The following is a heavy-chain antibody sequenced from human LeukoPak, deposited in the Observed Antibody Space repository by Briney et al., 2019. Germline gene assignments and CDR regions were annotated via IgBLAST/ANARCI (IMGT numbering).Heavy chain of an antibody. V-gene: IGHV1-2*02. D-gene: IGHD5-18*01. Sequence: GASVKVSCKASGYVFPGYYIYWVRQAPGPGLEWVGWINPKSGDSNYGQRFQGRVIMTRDTSTTTAYMEVSRLASDDTAVYYCTRGSSYGLPHQFWGQGTLVTVSS. CDR3: TRGSSYGLPHQF. J-gene: IGHJ4*02. CDR2: INPKSGDS. CDR1: GYVFPGYY.